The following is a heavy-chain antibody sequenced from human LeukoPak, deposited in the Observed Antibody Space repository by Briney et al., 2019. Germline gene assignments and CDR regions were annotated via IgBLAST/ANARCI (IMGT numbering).Heavy chain of an antibody. Sequence: GESLRLSCAASGFTFSSYTMSWVRLTPGKGLEWVSAISGSGGSTYYADSVKGRFTISRDNSKNTLYLQMNSLRAEDTAVYYCAINSGWYGAIDYWGQGTLVTVSS. CDR3: AINSGWYGAIDY. CDR1: GFTFSSYT. CDR2: ISGSGGST. D-gene: IGHD6-19*01. J-gene: IGHJ4*02. V-gene: IGHV3-23*01.